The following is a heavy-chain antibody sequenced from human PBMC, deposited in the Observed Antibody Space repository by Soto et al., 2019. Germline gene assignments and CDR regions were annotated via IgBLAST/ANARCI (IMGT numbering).Heavy chain of an antibody. J-gene: IGHJ4*02. CDR1: GGTFSSYA. D-gene: IGHD2-2*01. CDR2: IIPIFGTA. V-gene: IGHV1-69*13. CDR3: ARTAPKVPAAIS. Sequence: SVKVSCKASGGTFSSYAISWVRQAPGQGLEWMGGIIPIFGTANYAQKFQGRVTITADESTSTAYMELSSLRSEDTAVYYCARTAPKVPAAISRGQRTLVTGSS.